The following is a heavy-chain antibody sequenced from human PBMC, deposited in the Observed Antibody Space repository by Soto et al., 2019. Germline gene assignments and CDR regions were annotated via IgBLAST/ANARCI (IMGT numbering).Heavy chain of an antibody. J-gene: IGHJ4*02. Sequence: QVQLQESGPGLVKPSDTLSLTCAVSGYSISSSNWWGWIRQPPGKGLEWIGYIYYSGTTYYNPSRKHLVIMSVAPSKYPFSLKLTSVTAVVTAVYYCARREIQGPLDYWGQGTLVTVSS. CDR1: GYSISSSNW. D-gene: IGHD1-26*01. V-gene: IGHV4-28*01. CDR3: ARREIQGPLDY. CDR2: IYYSGTT.